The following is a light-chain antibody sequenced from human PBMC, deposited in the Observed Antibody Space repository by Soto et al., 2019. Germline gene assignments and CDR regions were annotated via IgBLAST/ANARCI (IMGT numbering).Light chain of an antibody. J-gene: IGLJ3*02. CDR1: SSDVGSFNR. Sequence: QSVLTQPPSVSGSPGQSVTISCAGTSSDVGSFNRVSWYQQPPGTAPRLMIYEVIYRPSGVPDRFAGSKSGNTASLTISGLQAEDEADYYCISYTTSGTLVFGGGTKLTVL. CDR3: ISYTTSGTLV. CDR2: EVI. V-gene: IGLV2-18*02.